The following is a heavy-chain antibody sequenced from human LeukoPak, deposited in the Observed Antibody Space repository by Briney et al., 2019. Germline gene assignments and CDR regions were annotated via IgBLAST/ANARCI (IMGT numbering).Heavy chain of an antibody. CDR1: GGSISSGDYY. D-gene: IGHD6-13*01. J-gene: IGHJ4*02. V-gene: IGHV4-30-4*08. CDR2: IYYSGST. Sequence: SETLSLTCTVSGGSISSGDYYWSWIRQPPGKGLEWIGYIYYSGSTYYNPSLKSRVTISVDTSKNQFSLKLSSVTAADTAVYYCARGNGYSSSRVFDYWGQGTLVTVSS. CDR3: ARGNGYSSSRVFDY.